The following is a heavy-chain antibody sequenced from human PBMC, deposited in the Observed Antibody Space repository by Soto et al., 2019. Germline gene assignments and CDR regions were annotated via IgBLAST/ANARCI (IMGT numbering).Heavy chain of an antibody. V-gene: IGHV3-66*01. J-gene: IGHJ4*02. CDR1: GLSVTSNY. Sequence: EVLLVQSGGGLVQPGGSLRLSCAPSGLSVTSNYMAWVRQAPGKGLEWVSVIDSGSTTHHADSVKGRFTISRDSSSNTLYLQMSSLRVEDTALYYCARGYWVEGYGAGTYFDYWGQGTLVTVSS. D-gene: IGHD2-15*01. CDR3: ARGYWVEGYGAGTYFDY. CDR2: IDSGSTT.